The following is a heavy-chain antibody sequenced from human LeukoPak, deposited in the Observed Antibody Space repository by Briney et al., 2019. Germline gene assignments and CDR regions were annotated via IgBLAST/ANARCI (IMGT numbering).Heavy chain of an antibody. Sequence: GGSLRLSGAASGFTFSSYWMSWVRQAPGKGLEWVANIKQDGSEKYYVDSVKGRFTISRDNAKNSLYLQMNSLRAEDTAVYYCARGIAVALFDYWGQGTLVTVSS. CDR3: ARGIAVALFDY. V-gene: IGHV3-7*01. CDR1: GFTFSSYW. CDR2: IKQDGSEK. J-gene: IGHJ4*02. D-gene: IGHD6-19*01.